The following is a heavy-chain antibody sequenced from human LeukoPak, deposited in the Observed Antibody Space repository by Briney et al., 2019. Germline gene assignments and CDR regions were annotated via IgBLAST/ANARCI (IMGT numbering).Heavy chain of an antibody. CDR3: ARRGIWIQWNFEY. CDR1: GGAFNDYY. D-gene: IGHD5-12*01. J-gene: IGHJ4*02. CDR2: INQGGST. V-gene: IGHV4-34*01. Sequence: SETLSLTCAVEGGAFNDYYWSWVRQSPEKGLEWIAEINQGGSTIYNPSLKNRVTMSIDTTRKHFPLQLASLTAADTAVYFCARRGIWIQWNFEYWGQGVLVTVSS.